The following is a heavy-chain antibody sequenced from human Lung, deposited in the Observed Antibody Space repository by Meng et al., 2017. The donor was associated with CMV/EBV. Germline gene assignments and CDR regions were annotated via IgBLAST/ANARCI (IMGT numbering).Heavy chain of an antibody. CDR1: GFTFSTFA. Sequence: SCAASGFTFSTFAMSWVRQAPGKGLQWVSVIYSGDDSTYYADSVKGRFTISRDDSKNMLYLQMNSMRAEDAAVYFYAKGKWGGYYYYCGMDVGVRGTXVTVSS. J-gene: IGHJ6*02. CDR2: IYSGDDST. D-gene: IGHD1-26*01. V-gene: IGHV3-23*03. CDR3: AKGKWGGYYYYCGMDV.